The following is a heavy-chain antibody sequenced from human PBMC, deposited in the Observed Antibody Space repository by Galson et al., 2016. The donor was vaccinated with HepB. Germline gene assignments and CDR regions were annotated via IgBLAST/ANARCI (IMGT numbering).Heavy chain of an antibody. CDR2: VPSPGSDYAT. CDR3: TRLMDPVVGGMDV. D-gene: IGHD2-15*01. Sequence: SLRLSCAASGIDFSGSSMHWVRQAPGKGLEWVGRVPSPGSDYATAYAASVKGRFTISRDDSENTAYLQMNSLKSEDTAVYYCTRLMDPVVGGMDVWGQGTTVTVSS. V-gene: IGHV3-73*01. J-gene: IGHJ6*02. CDR1: GIDFSGSS.